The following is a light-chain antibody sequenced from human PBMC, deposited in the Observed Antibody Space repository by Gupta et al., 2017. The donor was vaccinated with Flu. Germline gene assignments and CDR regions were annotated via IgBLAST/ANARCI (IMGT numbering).Light chain of an antibody. CDR3: SSHAGSVTWV. V-gene: IGLV2-11*01. CDR1: SNDVGGSNR. Sequence: SAPTQPRSVSGSPGQSVTISCTGTSNDVGGSNRVSWYEQPPGKAPKLILYDVTERPSGVPDRFSGSKAGYTASLTISGLQADDAADYYCSSHAGSVTWVFGTGTTVTVL. J-gene: IGLJ1*01. CDR2: DVT.